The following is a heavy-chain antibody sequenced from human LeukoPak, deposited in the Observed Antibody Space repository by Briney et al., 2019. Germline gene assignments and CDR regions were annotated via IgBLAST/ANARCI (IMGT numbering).Heavy chain of an antibody. D-gene: IGHD3-10*01. Sequence: PSETLSLTCTVSGGSVSMGVYYWSWIRQHPGKGLEWIGYIYYSGSTYSHPSLKSRLPMSVDISQNQFSLKLSPVTAADTAVYYCARGVKGLRGAFDIWGQGTMVTVSS. CDR2: IYYSGST. J-gene: IGHJ3*02. CDR3: ARGVKGLRGAFDI. CDR1: GGSVSMGVYY. V-gene: IGHV4-31*03.